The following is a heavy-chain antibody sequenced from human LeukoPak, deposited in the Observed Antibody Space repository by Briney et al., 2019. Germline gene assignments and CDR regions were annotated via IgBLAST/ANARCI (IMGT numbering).Heavy chain of an antibody. Sequence: GASVKVSCKASGGTFSSYAISWVRQAPGQGLEWMGGIIPIFGTANYAQKFQGRVTITADESTSTAYMELSSLRSEDTAVYYCARRGGGYYYDPHGIEKTGYYYYYMDVWGKGTTVTISS. D-gene: IGHD3-22*01. CDR2: IIPIFGTA. V-gene: IGHV1-69*13. CDR1: GGTFSSYA. J-gene: IGHJ6*03. CDR3: ARRGGGYYYDPHGIEKTGYYYYYMDV.